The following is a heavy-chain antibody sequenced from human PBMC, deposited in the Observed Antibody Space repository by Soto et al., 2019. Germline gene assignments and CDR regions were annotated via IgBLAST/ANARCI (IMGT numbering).Heavy chain of an antibody. V-gene: IGHV4-59*02. CDR3: TRGKWFPRGYGMDV. Sequence: QVQLQESGPGLVKPSETLSLTCTVSGDSVTSDYWSWIRQPPGPRLEYIGFIYLGGSANYNPSLDSRVTISPDKAKNQLSLRLTSVTAADTAVYYCTRGKWFPRGYGMDVWGRGTTVTVS. D-gene: IGHD3-22*01. CDR2: IYLGGSA. J-gene: IGHJ6*02. CDR1: GDSVTSDY.